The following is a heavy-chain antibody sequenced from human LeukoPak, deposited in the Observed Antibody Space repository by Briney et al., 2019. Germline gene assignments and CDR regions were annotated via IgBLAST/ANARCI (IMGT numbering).Heavy chain of an antibody. CDR2: ISGSSSYT. V-gene: IGHV3-21*05. J-gene: IGHJ4*02. Sequence: GSLRLSCAASGFTFSSYSMNWVRQAPGKGLEWVSYISGSSSYTNYPDSMKGRFTISRDNAKNSLYLQMNSLRAEDTAVYYCARSIAVAVCDYWGQGTLVTVSS. CDR3: ARSIAVAVCDY. CDR1: GFTFSSYS. D-gene: IGHD6-19*01.